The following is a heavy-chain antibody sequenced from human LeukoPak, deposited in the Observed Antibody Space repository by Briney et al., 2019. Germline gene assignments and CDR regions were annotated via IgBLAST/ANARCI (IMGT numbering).Heavy chain of an antibody. V-gene: IGHV1-69*08. Sequence: GASLKLSCKASGGTFSSYTISWVRQAPGQGLEWMGRIIPILGKANYAQTFQGRVTITADKSTSTAYMELSSLRSEDAAVYYCARVDVDTAMVTRRYYYYGMDVWGEGATVTVSS. D-gene: IGHD5-18*01. CDR2: IIPILGKA. J-gene: IGHJ6*01. CDR1: GGTFSSYT. CDR3: ARVDVDTAMVTRRYYYYGMDV.